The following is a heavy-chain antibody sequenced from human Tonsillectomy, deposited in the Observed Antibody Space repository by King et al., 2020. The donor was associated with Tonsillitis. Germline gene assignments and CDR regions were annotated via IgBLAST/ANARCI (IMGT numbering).Heavy chain of an antibody. Sequence: VQLVQSGAEAKEPGGSLKISCKGSGYSFTNYWIGWVRQMPGKGREWMGIIYPGDSDTRYSPSFQGQVTNPADKSIITAYLQWSSLKASDTAMYYCARRGDSRSWHYYGMDVWGQGTTVTVSS. D-gene: IGHD6-13*01. V-gene: IGHV5-51*01. CDR3: ARRGDSRSWHYYGMDV. CDR2: IYPGDSDT. CDR1: GYSFTNYW. J-gene: IGHJ6*02.